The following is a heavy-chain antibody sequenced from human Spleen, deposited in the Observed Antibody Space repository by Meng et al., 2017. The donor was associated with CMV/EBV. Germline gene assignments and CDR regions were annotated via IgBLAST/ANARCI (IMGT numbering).Heavy chain of an antibody. D-gene: IGHD2-2*01. CDR3: ARVPSLGYCSSTSCPRGTYFDY. J-gene: IGHJ4*02. Sequence: DYYWSWMREPPGKGLEWIGEINHSGSTNYNPSLKSRVTISVDTSKNQFSLRLSSVTAADTAVYYCARVPSLGYCSSTSCPRGTYFDYWGEGTLVTVSS. CDR2: INHSGST. V-gene: IGHV4-34*01. CDR1: DYY.